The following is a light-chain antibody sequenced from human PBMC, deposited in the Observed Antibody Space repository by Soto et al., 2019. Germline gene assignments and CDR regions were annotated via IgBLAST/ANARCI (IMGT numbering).Light chain of an antibody. CDR3: TSYTATSHVI. V-gene: IGLV1-44*01. Sequence: QSVLTQPPSASGTPGQRVTISCSGGSSNIGINTVNWYQQLPGTAPKVLIYTDNQRPSGVPDRFSGSKSGNTASLTISGLQAEDECFYYCTSYTATSHVIFGGGTKLTVL. CDR1: SSNIGINT. CDR2: TDN. J-gene: IGLJ2*01.